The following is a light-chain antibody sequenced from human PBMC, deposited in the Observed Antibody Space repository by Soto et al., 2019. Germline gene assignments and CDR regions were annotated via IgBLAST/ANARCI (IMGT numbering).Light chain of an antibody. CDR3: SSYTTTSTYV. Sequence: QSVLTQPAEVYGTAGQSVTISCIATSRFVGGYDYVSWYQQHPGKAPKFMIYEVTNRPSGVYKRYSGSKSGNTASLTISGLQAEDEADYYCSSYTTTSTYVFGPGTKVTVL. CDR1: SRFVGGYDY. J-gene: IGLJ1*01. CDR2: EVT. V-gene: IGLV2-14*01.